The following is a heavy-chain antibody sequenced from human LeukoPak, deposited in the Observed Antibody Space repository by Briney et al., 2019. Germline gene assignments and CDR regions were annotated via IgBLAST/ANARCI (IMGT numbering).Heavy chain of an antibody. V-gene: IGHV1-2*02. D-gene: IGHD3-10*01. Sequence: ASVKVSCKTSGYTFTGYYIHWVRQAPGQGPEWMGWISPNSGGTNYGQKFQDRVSMTRDTSINTAYMELSRLRSDDTAVYYCVRDGSFDIWGQGTMVTVSS. CDR2: ISPNSGGT. CDR3: VRDGSFDI. CDR1: GYTFTGYY. J-gene: IGHJ3*02.